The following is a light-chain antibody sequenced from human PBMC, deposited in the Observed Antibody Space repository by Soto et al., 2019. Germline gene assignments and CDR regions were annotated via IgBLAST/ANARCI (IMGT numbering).Light chain of an antibody. CDR1: QSVSSNF. Sequence: EIVLTQSPGTLSLSPGERATLPCRASQSVSSNFLAWYQQKPGQAPRLLIYGASSRATGIPDRFSGSGSGTDFTLTISRLEPEDFAVYYRQQYGSSPRTFGQGTKVEIK. CDR2: GAS. J-gene: IGKJ1*01. CDR3: QQYGSSPRT. V-gene: IGKV3-20*01.